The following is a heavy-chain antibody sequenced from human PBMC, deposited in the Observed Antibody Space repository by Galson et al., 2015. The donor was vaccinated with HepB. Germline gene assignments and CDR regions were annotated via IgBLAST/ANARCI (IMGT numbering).Heavy chain of an antibody. CDR2: IRSKAYGGTT. CDR3: TKDGAAPIDY. CDR1: GFTFGDYA. J-gene: IGHJ4*02. D-gene: IGHD6-6*01. V-gene: IGHV3-49*03. Sequence: CAASGFTFGDYAMSWFRQAPGKGLEWVGFIRSKAYGGTTEYAASVKGRLTISRDDSKSIAYLQMNSLKSEDTAVYYCTKDGAAPIDYWGQGTLVTVSS.